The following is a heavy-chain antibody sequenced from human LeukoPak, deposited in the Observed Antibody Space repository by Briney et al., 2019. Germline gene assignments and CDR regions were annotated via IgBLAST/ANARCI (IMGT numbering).Heavy chain of an antibody. CDR3: ARVRSGYYIDY. V-gene: IGHV3-7*01. D-gene: IGHD3-3*01. Sequence: GGSLRLSCAASGFTFSNYWMGWVRQAPGKGLEWVANIKEDGSEKYYVDSEKGRFTISRDNAKNSLYLQMNSLRAEDTAVYYCARVRSGYYIDYWGQGTLVTVSS. CDR1: GFTFSNYW. CDR2: IKEDGSEK. J-gene: IGHJ4*02.